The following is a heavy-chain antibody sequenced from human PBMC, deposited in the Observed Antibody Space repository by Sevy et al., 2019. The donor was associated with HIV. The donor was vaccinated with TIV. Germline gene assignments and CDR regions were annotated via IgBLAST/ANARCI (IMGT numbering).Heavy chain of an antibody. J-gene: IGHJ4*02. CDR2: ISSDGRNI. Sequence: GGSLRLSCAASGFTFSSYGMHWVRQAPGKGLEWVAMISSDGRNINYADSVKGRFTISRDTSKNTLLLQMNSLRAEDTAVYYCAKASYRDYYDSGGYETEWGQGTLVTVSS. CDR3: AKASYRDYYDSGGYETE. V-gene: IGHV3-30*19. D-gene: IGHD3-22*01. CDR1: GFTFSSYG.